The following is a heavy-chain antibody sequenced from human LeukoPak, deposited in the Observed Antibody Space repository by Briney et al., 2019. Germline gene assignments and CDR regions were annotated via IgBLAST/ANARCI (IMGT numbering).Heavy chain of an antibody. J-gene: IGHJ4*02. Sequence: SETLSLTCAVYGGSFSGYYWSWIRQPPGKGLEWIGKINHSGSTNYNPSLKSRVTISVDTSKNQFSLKLSSVTAADTAVYYCASRNFWSGYYPYWGQGTLVTVSS. D-gene: IGHD3-3*01. V-gene: IGHV4-34*01. CDR3: ASRNFWSGYYPY. CDR1: GGSFSGYY. CDR2: INHSGST.